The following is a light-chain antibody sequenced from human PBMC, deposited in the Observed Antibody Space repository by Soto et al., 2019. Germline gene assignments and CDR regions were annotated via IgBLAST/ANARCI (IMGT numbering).Light chain of an antibody. CDR3: SSYRHTDTLV. J-gene: IGLJ3*02. CDR2: EVT. CDR1: SSDIGGYNY. V-gene: IGLV2-14*01. Sequence: QSALTQPASVSGSPGQSITISCTGTSSDIGGYNYVSWYQQYPGKAPKLMIYEVTNRPSGVSNRFSGSKYGNTASLTISGLQSEDEADYYCSSYRHTDTLVFGGGNKLTVL.